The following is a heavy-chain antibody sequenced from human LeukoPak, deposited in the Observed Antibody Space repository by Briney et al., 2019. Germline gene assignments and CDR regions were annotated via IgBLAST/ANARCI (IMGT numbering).Heavy chain of an antibody. CDR2: ISGSGGST. CDR3: AKAISGSWYYFDY. Sequence: AGSLRLSCAASGFTFSSYAMSWVRQAPGKGLEWVSAISGSGGSTYYADSVKGRFTISRDNSKNTLYLQMNSLRAEDTAVYYCAKAISGSWYYFDYWGQGTLVTVSS. CDR1: GFTFSSYA. J-gene: IGHJ4*02. V-gene: IGHV3-23*01. D-gene: IGHD6-13*01.